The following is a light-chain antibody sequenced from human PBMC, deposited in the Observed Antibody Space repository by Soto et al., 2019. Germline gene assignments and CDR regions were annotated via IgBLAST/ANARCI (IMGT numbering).Light chain of an antibody. CDR2: EGS. Sequence: QSALIQPASVSGSPGQSITISCTGTSSDIGSYNLVSWYQQHPGKAPKLMIYEGSKRPSGVSNRFSGSKSGNTASLTVSGLQAEDEADYYCCSYGGSRTPLFGGGTKLTVL. J-gene: IGLJ2*01. V-gene: IGLV2-23*01. CDR1: SSDIGSYNL. CDR3: CSYGGSRTPL.